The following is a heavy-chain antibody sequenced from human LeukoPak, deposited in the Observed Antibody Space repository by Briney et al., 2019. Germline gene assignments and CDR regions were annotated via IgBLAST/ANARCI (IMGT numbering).Heavy chain of an antibody. CDR1: GFPFDDYA. D-gene: IGHD6-13*01. J-gene: IGHJ3*02. CDR2: ISWNSGYI. V-gene: IGHV3-9*01. CDR3: AGGYSSSPLAFDI. Sequence: GGSLRLSCALSGFPFDDYAMHWVRQAPGKGLEWVSGISWNSGYIDYADSVKGRFTSSRDNSKNTLYLQMNSLRAEDTAVYYCAGGYSSSPLAFDIWGQGTMVTVSS.